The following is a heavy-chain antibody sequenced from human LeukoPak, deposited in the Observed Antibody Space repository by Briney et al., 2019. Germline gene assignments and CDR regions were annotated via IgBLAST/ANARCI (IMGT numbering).Heavy chain of an antibody. CDR1: GFTFSSYS. J-gene: IGHJ4*02. D-gene: IGHD4-17*01. CDR3: ARVSRVVNYGDYGGPDW. V-gene: IGHV3-48*04. CDR2: ISSSSSTM. Sequence: GGSLRLSCAASGFTFSSYSMNWVRQAPGKGLEWVSYISSSSSTMYYADSVKGRFTISRDNAKNSLYLQMNSLRAEGTAVYYCARVSRVVNYGDYGGPDWWGQGTLVTVSS.